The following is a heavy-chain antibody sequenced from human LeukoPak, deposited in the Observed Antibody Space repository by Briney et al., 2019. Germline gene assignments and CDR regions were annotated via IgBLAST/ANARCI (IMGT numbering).Heavy chain of an antibody. CDR2: INHSGST. CDR3: AREGGGGNIEGAGSYY. J-gene: IGHJ4*02. V-gene: IGHV4-34*01. D-gene: IGHD6-19*01. CDR1: GGSFSGYY. Sequence: PSETLSLTCAVYGGSFSGYYWSWIRQPPGKGLEWIGEINHSGSTNYNPSLKSRVTISVDTSKNQFSLKLSSVTAAYTAVYYCAREGGGGNIEGAGSYYWGQETLVTVSP.